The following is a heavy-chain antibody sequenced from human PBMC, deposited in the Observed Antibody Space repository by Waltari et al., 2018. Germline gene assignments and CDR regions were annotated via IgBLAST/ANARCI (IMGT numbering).Heavy chain of an antibody. CDR3: ARDRGAVSDAFDI. J-gene: IGHJ3*02. CDR2: LNPNSGGT. Sequence: QVQLVQSGAEVKKPGASVKVSCKASGYTFTGYYMHWVRQAPGQGREWMGWLNPNSGGTNYAQKVKGWVTMTRDTSISTAYMELSRLRSDDTAVYYCARDRGAVSDAFDIWGQGTMVTVSS. V-gene: IGHV1-2*04. CDR1: GYTFTGYY. D-gene: IGHD3-10*01.